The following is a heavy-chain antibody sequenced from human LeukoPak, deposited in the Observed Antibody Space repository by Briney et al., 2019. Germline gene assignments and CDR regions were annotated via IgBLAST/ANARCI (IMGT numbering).Heavy chain of an antibody. J-gene: IGHJ4*01. Sequence: GGSLRLSCEASGFTFSAYNMNWVRQAPGKGLEWISFITSSSTNIYYADSVKGQLTISRDNAKNSLYLQRNSLRDEDTAVYYCTRGGTSRCYFEYWGRGTLVTVSS. CDR2: ITSSSTNI. CDR1: GFTFSAYN. V-gene: IGHV3-48*02. CDR3: TRGGTSRCYFEY. D-gene: IGHD2-2*01.